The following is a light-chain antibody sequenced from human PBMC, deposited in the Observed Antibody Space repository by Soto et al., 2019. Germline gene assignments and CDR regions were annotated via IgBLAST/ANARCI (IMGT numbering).Light chain of an antibody. CDR2: DAS. Sequence: IVLTQSPDTLSLSPGERATLSCGASKGVTRNYLAWYQQKLGQAPSLLIYDASRRATGIPDRFSGSGSGTDFTLTISRLEPEYFVVYYCQQYGRSPTFGQGTKVEIK. V-gene: IGKV3-20*01. CDR3: QQYGRSPT. CDR1: KGVTRNY. J-gene: IGKJ1*01.